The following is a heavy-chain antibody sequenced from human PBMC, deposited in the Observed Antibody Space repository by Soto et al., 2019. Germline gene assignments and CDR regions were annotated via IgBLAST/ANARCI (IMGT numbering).Heavy chain of an antibody. D-gene: IGHD3-10*01. V-gene: IGHV3-48*01. CDR2: IITTGTAT. Sequence: EVQLVESGGGLGQPGGSLRLSCEASGFIFHSYSINWVRQAPGKGLEWHSYIITTGTATYYAGSVKGRFTISRDNAKNSMYLQMNSLRAEDTAVYFCARDRDYFFDSWGQGTLVTVSS. J-gene: IGHJ4*02. CDR1: GFIFHSYS. CDR3: ARDRDYFFDS.